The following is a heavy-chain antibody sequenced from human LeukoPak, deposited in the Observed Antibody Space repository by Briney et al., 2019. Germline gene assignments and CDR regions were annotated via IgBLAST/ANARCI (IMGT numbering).Heavy chain of an antibody. V-gene: IGHV4-59*08. CDR3: ARALYGDYLFDY. CDR1: GGSISSHF. Sequence: PSETLSLTCTVSGGSISSHFWSWIRQPPGKGLEWIGYIHYTGSTNYNPSLKSRVTMSVDTSKNQFSLKPSSVTAADTAVYYCARALYGDYLFDYWGQGTLVTVSS. CDR2: IHYTGST. D-gene: IGHD4-17*01. J-gene: IGHJ4*02.